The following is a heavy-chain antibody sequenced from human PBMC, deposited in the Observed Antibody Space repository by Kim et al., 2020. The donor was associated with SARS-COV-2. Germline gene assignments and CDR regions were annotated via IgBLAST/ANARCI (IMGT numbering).Heavy chain of an antibody. CDR3: AGGGGSYNYFDY. Sequence: NCAQELQRRVTITADKSTSTAYMELARLRSEDTAVYYCAGGGGSYNYFDYWGQGTLVTVSS. D-gene: IGHD1-26*01. V-gene: IGHV1-69*04. J-gene: IGHJ4*02.